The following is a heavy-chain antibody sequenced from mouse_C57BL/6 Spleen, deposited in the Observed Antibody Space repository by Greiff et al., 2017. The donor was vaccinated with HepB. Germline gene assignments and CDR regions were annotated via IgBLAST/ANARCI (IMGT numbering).Heavy chain of an antibody. CDR3: ARASYDYGYWYFDV. CDR1: GFSLTSYA. V-gene: IGHV2-9-1*01. D-gene: IGHD2-4*01. J-gene: IGHJ1*03. CDR2: IWTGGGT. Sequence: VQLQESGPGLVAPSQSLSITCTVSGFSLTSYAISWVRQPPGKGLEWLGVIWTGGGTNYNSALKSRLSISKDNSKSQVFLKMNSLQTDDTARYCCARASYDYGYWYFDVWGTGTTVTVSS.